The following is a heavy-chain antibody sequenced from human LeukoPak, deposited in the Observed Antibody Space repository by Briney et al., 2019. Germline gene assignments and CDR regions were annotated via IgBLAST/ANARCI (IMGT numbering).Heavy chain of an antibody. D-gene: IGHD3-22*01. CDR3: ARLGTGYDSSGYSIGWFEP. V-gene: IGHV4-39*01. Sequence: SETLSLTCTVSGGSISISTYYWGWIRQPPGKGLEWIGNIYYSGSTSYNPSLKSRVTISVDTSKNQFSLRLSSVTAADTAVYYCARLGTGYDSSGYSIGWFEPWGQGTLVTVSS. CDR2: IYYSGST. J-gene: IGHJ5*02. CDR1: GGSISISTYY.